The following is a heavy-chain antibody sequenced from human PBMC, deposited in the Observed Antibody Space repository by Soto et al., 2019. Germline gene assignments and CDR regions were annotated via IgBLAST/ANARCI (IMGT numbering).Heavy chain of an antibody. CDR2: IIPIFGTA. D-gene: IGHD4-17*01. V-gene: IGHV1-69*13. CDR3: ARDQVKGTVTIL. J-gene: IGHJ4*02. Sequence: SVKVSCKASGGTFSSYAISWVRQAPGQGLEWMGGIIPIFGTANYAQKFQGRVTITADESTSTAYMELSSLRSEDTAVYYCARDQVKGTVTILWGQGTLVTVSS. CDR1: GGTFSSYA.